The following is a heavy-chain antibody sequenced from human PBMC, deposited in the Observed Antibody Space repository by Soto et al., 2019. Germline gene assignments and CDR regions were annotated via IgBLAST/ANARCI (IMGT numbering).Heavy chain of an antibody. V-gene: IGHV4-34*01. J-gene: IGHJ4*02. CDR1: GGSFSGYY. CDR3: ARGLRITMVRGVPFDY. CDR2: INHSGST. D-gene: IGHD3-10*01. Sequence: TSETLSLTCAVYGGSFSGYYWSWIRQPPGKGLEWIGEINHSGSTNYNPSLKSRVTISVDTSKNQFSLKLSSVTAADTAVYYCARGLRITMVRGVPFDYWGQGTLVTVSS.